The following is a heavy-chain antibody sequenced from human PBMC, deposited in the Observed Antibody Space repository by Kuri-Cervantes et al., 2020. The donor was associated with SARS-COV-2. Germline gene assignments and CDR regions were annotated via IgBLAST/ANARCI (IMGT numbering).Heavy chain of an antibody. CDR2: ISSSSSTI. CDR3: AREGYYDSSGYFDY. V-gene: IGHV3-11*04. D-gene: IGHD3-22*01. CDR1: GFTFSDYY. J-gene: IGHJ4*02. Sequence: LSLTCAASGFTFSDYYMSWVRQAPGKGLEWVSYISSSSSTIYYADSVKGRFTISRDNAKNSLYLQMNSLRDEDTAVYYCAREGYYDSSGYFDYWGQGTLVTVSS.